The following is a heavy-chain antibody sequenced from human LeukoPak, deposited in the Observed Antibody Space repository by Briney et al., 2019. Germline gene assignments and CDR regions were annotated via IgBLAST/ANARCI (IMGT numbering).Heavy chain of an antibody. CDR3: ARVEGMVGATTFAAFDI. D-gene: IGHD1-26*01. CDR2: IRYDGSNK. J-gene: IGHJ3*02. V-gene: IGHV3-30*02. Sequence: GGSLRLSCAASGFTFSSYGMHWVRQAPGKGLEWVAFIRYDGSNKYYADSVKGRFTISRDNAKNSLYLQMNSLRAEDTAVYYCARVEGMVGATTFAAFDIWGQGTMVTVSS. CDR1: GFTFSSYG.